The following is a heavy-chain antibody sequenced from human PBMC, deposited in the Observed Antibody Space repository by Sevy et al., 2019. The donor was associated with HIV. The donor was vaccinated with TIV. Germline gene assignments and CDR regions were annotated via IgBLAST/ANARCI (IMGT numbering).Heavy chain of an antibody. CDR2: IKQDGPDV. J-gene: IGHJ4*02. V-gene: IGHV3-7*01. CDR3: ARGMSDYGDLFFDY. CDR1: GFTFPTYW. D-gene: IGHD4-17*01. Sequence: GGSLRLSCAASGFTFPTYWMNWVRQAPGKGLEWLGNIKQDGPDVNYVDSVKGRFTISRDNAKNSVYLEMNNLRAEDTGIYYCARGMSDYGDLFFDYWGQGTLVTVSS.